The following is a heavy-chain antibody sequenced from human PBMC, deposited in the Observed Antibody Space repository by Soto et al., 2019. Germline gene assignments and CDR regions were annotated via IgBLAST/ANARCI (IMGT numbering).Heavy chain of an antibody. D-gene: IGHD5-12*01. CDR3: ARHVRREVATFYFDY. J-gene: IGHJ4*02. V-gene: IGHV4-59*08. CDR2: IYYSGST. Sequence: SETLSLTCTVSGGSISSYYWSWIRQPPGKGLEWIGYIYYSGSTNYNPSLKSRVTISVDTSKNQFSLKLSSVTAADTAVYYCARHVRREVATFYFDYWGQGTLVTVSS. CDR1: GGSISSYY.